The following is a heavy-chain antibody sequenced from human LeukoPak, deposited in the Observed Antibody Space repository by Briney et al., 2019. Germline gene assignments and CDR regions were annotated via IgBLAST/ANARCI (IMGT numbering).Heavy chain of an antibody. J-gene: IGHJ4*02. CDR3: ARGGFDCGGDCYVDY. CDR1: GGSFSAYY. D-gene: IGHD2-21*02. CDR2: INHSGST. Sequence: SETLSLTCAVYGGSFSAYYWSWIRQPPGKGLEWIAEINHSGSTNYNPSLKSRVTISGDKSKNQFSLKVSSVTAADTAVYYCARGGFDCGGDCYVDYWGQGTLVTVSS. V-gene: IGHV4-34*01.